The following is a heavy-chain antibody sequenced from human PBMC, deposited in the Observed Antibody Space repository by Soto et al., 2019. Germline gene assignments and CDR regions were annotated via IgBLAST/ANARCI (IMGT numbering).Heavy chain of an antibody. V-gene: IGHV3-30-3*01. CDR2: ISNDGSNK. CDR1: GFTFSDYA. CDR3: VRDITSGSYRFDY. Sequence: PGGSLRLSCAASGFTFSDYAMHWVRQAPGKGLEWVAVISNDGSNKYYADSVKGRFTISRDNSKNTLYLQMNSLRPEDTAVYYCVRDITSGSYRFDYWGQGTLVTVSS. J-gene: IGHJ4*02. D-gene: IGHD1-26*01.